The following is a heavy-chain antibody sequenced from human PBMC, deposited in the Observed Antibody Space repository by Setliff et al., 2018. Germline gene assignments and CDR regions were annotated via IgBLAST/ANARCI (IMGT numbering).Heavy chain of an antibody. CDR2: IIPIFGTA. Sequence: SVKVSCKASGDTFSSSAISWVRQAPGQGLEWMGGIIPIFGTANYAQKFQGRVTITADESTSTAHMELSSLRSEDTAVYYCARDGDNYYDSSGYYLNHAFDIWGQGTMVTVSS. J-gene: IGHJ3*02. CDR1: GDTFSSSA. V-gene: IGHV1-69*13. D-gene: IGHD3-22*01. CDR3: ARDGDNYYDSSGYYLNHAFDI.